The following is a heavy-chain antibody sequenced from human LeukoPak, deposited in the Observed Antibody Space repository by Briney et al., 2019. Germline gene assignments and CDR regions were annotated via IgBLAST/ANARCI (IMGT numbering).Heavy chain of an antibody. J-gene: IGHJ5*02. D-gene: IGHD2-15*01. CDR3: TRRVSATRWFDP. CDR2: INTDGSTT. Sequence: PGGSLRLSCAASGFTFSSYWMHWVRQAPGKGLVWVSRINTDGSTTNYAGSVKGRFTISRDNAENTLYLQMNSLRVEDTAVYYRTRRVSATRWFDPWGQGTLVTVSS. V-gene: IGHV3-74*01. CDR1: GFTFSSYW.